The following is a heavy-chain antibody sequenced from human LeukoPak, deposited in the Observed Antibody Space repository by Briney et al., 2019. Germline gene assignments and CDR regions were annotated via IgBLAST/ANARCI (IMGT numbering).Heavy chain of an antibody. CDR2: IRYDGSNK. D-gene: IGHD2-8*01. J-gene: IGHJ6*03. CDR1: GFTFSSYG. CDR3: ARDLVWYCTNGVCPGLYMDV. Sequence: PGGSLRLSCAASGFTFSSYGMHWVRQAPGKGLEWVAFIRYDGSNKYYADSVKGRFTISRDNSKNTLYLQMNSLRAEDTAVYYCARDLVWYCTNGVCPGLYMDVWGKGTTVTVSS. V-gene: IGHV3-30*02.